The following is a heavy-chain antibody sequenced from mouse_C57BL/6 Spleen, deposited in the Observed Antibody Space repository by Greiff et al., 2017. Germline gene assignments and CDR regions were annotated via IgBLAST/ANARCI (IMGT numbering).Heavy chain of an antibody. CDR2: NNPYNGDT. D-gene: IGHD1-1*01. CDR3: ARGGITTVVGYYAMDY. J-gene: IGHJ4*01. V-gene: IGHV1-20*01. Sequence: VQLKQSGPELVKPGASVKISCKASGYSFTGYHMNWVMQSHGKSLEWIGRNNPYNGDTFYNQKFKGKATLTVDKSSSTAHMELRSLTSEDSAVYYCARGGITTVVGYYAMDYWGQGTSVTVSS. CDR1: GYSFTGYH.